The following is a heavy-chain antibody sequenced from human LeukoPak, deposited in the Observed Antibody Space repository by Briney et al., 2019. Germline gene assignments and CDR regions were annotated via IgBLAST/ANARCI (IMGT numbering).Heavy chain of an antibody. CDR1: GFTFSSYA. CDR2: ISGSGDST. CDR3: ASQRWLQSSFDY. D-gene: IGHD5-24*01. J-gene: IGHJ4*02. Sequence: GGSLRLSCAASGFTFSSYAMSWVRQAPGKGLEWVSAISGSGDSTHYADSVKGRFTISRDNAKNTLYLQMNSLRAEDTAVYYCASQRWLQSSFDYWGQGTLVTVSS. V-gene: IGHV3-23*01.